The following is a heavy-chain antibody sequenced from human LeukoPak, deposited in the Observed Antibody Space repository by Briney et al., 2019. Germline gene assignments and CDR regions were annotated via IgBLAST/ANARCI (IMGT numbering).Heavy chain of an antibody. CDR2: INSDGSST. Sequence: GGSLRLSCAASGFTFSSYWMHWVRQAPGKGLVWVSRINSDGSSTSYADSVKGRFTISRDNAKNTLYLQMNSLRAEDTAVHYCAREGAAPGPFDYWGQGTLVTVSS. J-gene: IGHJ4*02. D-gene: IGHD2-15*01. CDR3: AREGAAPGPFDY. V-gene: IGHV3-74*01. CDR1: GFTFSSYW.